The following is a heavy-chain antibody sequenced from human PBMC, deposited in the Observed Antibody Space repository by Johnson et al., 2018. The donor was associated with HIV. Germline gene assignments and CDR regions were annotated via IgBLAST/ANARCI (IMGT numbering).Heavy chain of an antibody. J-gene: IGHJ3*02. CDR2: IKQEGSEK. CDR3: ARDFVSFGECTPSDI. D-gene: IGHD3-10*01. Sequence: VQLVESGGGLVQPGRSLRLSCAASGFSFSNYAMHWVRQAPGKGLEWVANIKQEGSEKNYVDYVKGRFTISRDNAKNSVYLQMNSLRAEDTAMYYCARDFVSFGECTPSDIWGQGTMVTVSS. V-gene: IGHV3-7*03. CDR1: GFSFSNYA.